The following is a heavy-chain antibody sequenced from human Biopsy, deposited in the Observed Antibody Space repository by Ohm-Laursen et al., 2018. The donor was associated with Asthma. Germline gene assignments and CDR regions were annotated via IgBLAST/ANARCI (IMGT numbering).Heavy chain of an antibody. V-gene: IGHV3-53*01. CDR2: IYSSGTS. CDR1: GFTVSRDY. J-gene: IGHJ4*02. Sequence: SLRLSCAASGFTVSRDYMFWVRQAPGKGLEWVSVIYSSGTSHTADSVRGRFTISRDYSKNTLYLQMHSLRAEDTAVYYCARGDNSGWSQYYFDYWGQGTLVTVSS. CDR3: ARGDNSGWSQYYFDY. D-gene: IGHD6-19*01.